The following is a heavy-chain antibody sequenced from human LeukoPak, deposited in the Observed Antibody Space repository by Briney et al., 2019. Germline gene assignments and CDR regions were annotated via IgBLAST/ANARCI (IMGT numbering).Heavy chain of an antibody. Sequence: GGSLRLSCAASGFTVSSNYMSWVRQAPGKGLEWVSVIYSGGSTYYADSVKGRFTISRDNTKNTLYLQMNSLRAEDTAVYYCARWHGLQSLDHWGQGTLVTVSS. V-gene: IGHV3-53*01. D-gene: IGHD4-11*01. CDR2: IYSGGST. CDR3: ARWHGLQSLDH. CDR1: GFTVSSNY. J-gene: IGHJ4*02.